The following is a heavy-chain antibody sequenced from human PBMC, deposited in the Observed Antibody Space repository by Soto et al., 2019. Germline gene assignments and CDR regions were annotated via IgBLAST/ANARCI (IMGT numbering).Heavy chain of an antibody. CDR3: AKYMKWGGMTTIHYFDS. CDR2: ISSNSDTI. D-gene: IGHD4-17*01. CDR1: GFTADDYA. J-gene: IGHJ4*02. V-gene: IGHV3-9*02. Sequence: EVQLVESGGGLVQPGRSLRLSCVASGFTADDYAMHWVRQAPGKGLEWVSGISSNSDTIDYADSVKGRFTISRDNAKNSLFLQMNSLRPEDTALYYCAKYMKWGGMTTIHYFDSWDQGTLVTVSS.